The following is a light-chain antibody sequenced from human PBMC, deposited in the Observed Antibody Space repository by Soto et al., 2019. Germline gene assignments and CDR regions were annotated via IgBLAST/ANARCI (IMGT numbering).Light chain of an antibody. J-gene: IGKJ2*01. Sequence: EIVLTQSPGTLSLSPGERATLSCRASQSVSSSYLAWYQQKPGQAPRLLIYGASSRATGIPDRFSGSGPGPDFTLTISRLEPEDFAVCYCQQDGSSPPEYTFGQGTKLEIK. CDR3: QQDGSSPPEYT. CDR1: QSVSSSY. CDR2: GAS. V-gene: IGKV3-20*01.